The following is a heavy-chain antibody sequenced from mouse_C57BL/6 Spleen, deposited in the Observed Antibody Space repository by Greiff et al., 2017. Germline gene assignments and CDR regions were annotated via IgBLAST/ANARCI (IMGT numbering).Heavy chain of an antibody. CDR1: GYTFTSYW. CDR3: ARSGNPAWFAD. V-gene: IGHV1-61*01. D-gene: IGHD2-1*01. J-gene: IGHJ3*01. Sequence: QVHVKQPGAELVRPGSSVKLSCKASGYTFTSYWMAWVKQRPGQGLEWIGNIYPSDSDTHYNQKFKDKATLTVDKSSSTAYMQLSSLTSEDSAVYYCARSGNPAWFADWGQGTLVTVSA. CDR2: IYPSDSDT.